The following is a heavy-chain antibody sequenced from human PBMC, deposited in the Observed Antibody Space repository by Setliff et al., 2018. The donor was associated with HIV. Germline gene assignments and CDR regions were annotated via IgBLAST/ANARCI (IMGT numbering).Heavy chain of an antibody. Sequence: SETLSLTCVVSGYSISSGYYWAWIRQPPGKGLEWIGSIYHTGDTYYNPSLKSRVTMSVDTSQNRFSLNLRSVTAADTALYYCASGLAVAGYFDYWGQGALVTVSS. J-gene: IGHJ4*02. CDR1: GYSISSGYY. CDR2: IYHTGDT. D-gene: IGHD6-19*01. V-gene: IGHV4-38-2*01. CDR3: ASGLAVAGYFDY.